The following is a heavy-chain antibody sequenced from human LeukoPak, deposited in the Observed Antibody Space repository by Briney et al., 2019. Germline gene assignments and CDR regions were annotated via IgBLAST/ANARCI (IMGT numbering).Heavy chain of an antibody. Sequence: GGSLRLSCAASGFTFSSYAMSWVRQAPGEGLEWVSAISGSGGSTYYADSVKGRFSISRDNSKNTLYLQMNSLRAEDTAVYYCGSGTYGNAFDIWGQGTMVTVSS. CDR3: GSGTYGNAFDI. D-gene: IGHD3-10*01. V-gene: IGHV3-23*01. CDR2: ISGSGGST. CDR1: GFTFSSYA. J-gene: IGHJ3*02.